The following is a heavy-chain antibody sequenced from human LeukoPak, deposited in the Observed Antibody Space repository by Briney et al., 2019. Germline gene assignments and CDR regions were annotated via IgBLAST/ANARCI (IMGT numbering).Heavy chain of an antibody. CDR1: GFTFNSYA. V-gene: IGHV3-23*01. CDR2: IFGSGGSA. CDR3: GKTTTGYSSGRYPGWPVDY. J-gene: IGHJ4*02. D-gene: IGHD6-19*01. Sequence: GGSLRLSCAASGFTFNSYAMYWVRQAPGKGLEWVSGIFGSGGSAHYADSVKGRFTISRDNSKNTVYLQMDSLRVEDPAVYYCGKTTTGYSSGRYPGWPVDYWGQGTLVTVSS.